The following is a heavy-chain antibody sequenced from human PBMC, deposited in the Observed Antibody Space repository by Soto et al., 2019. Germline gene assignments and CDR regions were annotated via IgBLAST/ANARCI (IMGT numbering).Heavy chain of an antibody. CDR3: ARVRGYSGYEDAFDI. D-gene: IGHD5-12*01. CDR1: GSTFTIYD. J-gene: IGHJ3*02. Sequence: ASGKGSWRASGSTFTIYDINSVRQATVQGLEWMGWMNPNSGNTGYAQKFQGRVTMTRNTSISKAYMELSSLRSEDTAVYYCARVRGYSGYEDAFDIWGQGTMVTVSS. V-gene: IGHV1-8*01. CDR2: MNPNSGNT.